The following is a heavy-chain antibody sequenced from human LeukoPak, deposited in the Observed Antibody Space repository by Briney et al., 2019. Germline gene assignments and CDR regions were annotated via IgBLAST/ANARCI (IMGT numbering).Heavy chain of an antibody. J-gene: IGHJ4*02. CDR3: ARVGLGAPGDYFNY. D-gene: IGHD3-10*01. CDR1: GGSISSSNW. CDR2: IYHSGST. V-gene: IGHV4-4*02. Sequence: PSETLSLTCAVSGGSISSSNWWSWVRQPPGKGLEWIGEIYHSGSTNYNPSLKSRVTISVDKSKNQFSLKLSSVTAADTAVYYCARVGLGAPGDYFNYWGQEPLVTVPS.